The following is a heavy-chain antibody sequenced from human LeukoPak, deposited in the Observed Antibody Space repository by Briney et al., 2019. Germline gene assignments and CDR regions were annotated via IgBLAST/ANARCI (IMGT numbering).Heavy chain of an antibody. D-gene: IGHD1-14*01. CDR3: ARGVEPLAANTLAY. CDR2: LYSDGNT. CDR1: GFTVITND. V-gene: IGHV3-53*01. Sequence: GGYLRLSCAASGFTVITNDMTWVRQAPGKRLDCVSVLYSDGNTKYADSVQGRFTISRDNSKNTLYLEMNSLSPDDTAVYYCARGVEPLAANTLAYWGQGTLVTVSS. J-gene: IGHJ4*02.